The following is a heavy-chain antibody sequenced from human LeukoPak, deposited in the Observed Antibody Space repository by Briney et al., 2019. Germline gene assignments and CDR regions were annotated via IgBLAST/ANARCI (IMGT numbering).Heavy chain of an antibody. Sequence: GGSLRLSCAASGFTFSIYAMSWVRQAPGKGLEWVSLINSNGATAHYADSVKGRFTISRDNSKNTLSLQMSSLRAEDTAVYYCAKSGVVVRGVNRYFDYWGQGTLVTVSS. D-gene: IGHD3-10*01. V-gene: IGHV3-23*01. CDR2: INSNGATA. CDR3: AKSGVVVRGVNRYFDY. J-gene: IGHJ4*02. CDR1: GFTFSIYA.